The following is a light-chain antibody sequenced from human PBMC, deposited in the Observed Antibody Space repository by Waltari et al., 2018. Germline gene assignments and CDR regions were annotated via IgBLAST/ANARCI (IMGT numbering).Light chain of an antibody. CDR1: RSYVGAYND. V-gene: IGLV2-14*03. Sequence: HSALAKPASVSGSPGQSISLSGTGTRSYVGAYNDVSWYQQHPGNAPRLMIYDVNNRPSGVSNRFSGSKSGNTASLTISGLQAEDEADYYCSSFTTTNSWVFGGGTKLTVL. J-gene: IGLJ3*02. CDR3: SSFTTTNSWV. CDR2: DVN.